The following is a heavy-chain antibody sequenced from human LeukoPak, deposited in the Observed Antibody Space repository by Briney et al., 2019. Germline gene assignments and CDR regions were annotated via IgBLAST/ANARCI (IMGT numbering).Heavy chain of an antibody. Sequence: SVKVSCKASGGTFSSYAISWVRQAPGQGLEWMGGIIPIFGTANYAQKFQGRVTITADESTSTAYMELSSLRSEDTAVYYCATGGSIAARPGTFDIWGQGTMVTVSS. D-gene: IGHD6-6*01. CDR2: IIPIFGTA. CDR3: ATGGSIAARPGTFDI. V-gene: IGHV1-69*13. CDR1: GGTFSSYA. J-gene: IGHJ3*02.